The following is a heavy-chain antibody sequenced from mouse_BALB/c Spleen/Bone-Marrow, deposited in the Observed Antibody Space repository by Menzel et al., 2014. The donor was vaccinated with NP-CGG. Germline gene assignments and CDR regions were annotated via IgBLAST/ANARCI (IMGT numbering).Heavy chain of an antibody. V-gene: IGHV1-84*02. CDR3: AREDYYGSSYGFAY. J-gene: IGHJ3*01. CDR1: GYTFTDYY. CDR2: IYPGSGNT. Sequence: VQRVESGPELVKPGASVKISCKASGYTFTDYYINWVKQKPGQGLEWIGWIYPGSGNTKYNEKFKGKATLTVDTSSSTAYMQLSSLTSEDTAVYFCAREDYYGSSYGFAYWGQGTLVTVSA. D-gene: IGHD1-1*01.